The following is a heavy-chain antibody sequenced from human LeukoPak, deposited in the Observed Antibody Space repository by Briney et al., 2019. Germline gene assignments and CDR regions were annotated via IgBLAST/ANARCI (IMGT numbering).Heavy chain of an antibody. Sequence: GGSLRLSCAASGFTFSSYAMSWVRQAPGKGLEWVSGISGSGGTTYYADAVKGRFTISRDNSKNTLYLQMNRLRAEDTAVYYCVSFYETYWGRGTLVTVSS. CDR2: ISGSGGTT. CDR3: VSFYETY. D-gene: IGHD2/OR15-2a*01. CDR1: GFTFSSYA. V-gene: IGHV3-23*01. J-gene: IGHJ4*02.